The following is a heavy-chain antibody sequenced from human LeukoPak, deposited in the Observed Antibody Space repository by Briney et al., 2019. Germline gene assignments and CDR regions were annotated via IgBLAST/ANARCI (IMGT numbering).Heavy chain of an antibody. CDR2: MSGRGGST. CDR3: AKDGSRSDSSSWYY. Sequence: GGTLRLSCAASGFTFTNYDMSWVRQAPGKGLEWVSAMSGRGGSTYYADSVKGRFTISRGNSKNTLYLQMNSLRAEDTAAYYCAKDGSRSDSSSWYYWGQGTLVTVSS. V-gene: IGHV3-23*01. D-gene: IGHD6-13*01. J-gene: IGHJ4*02. CDR1: GFTFTNYD.